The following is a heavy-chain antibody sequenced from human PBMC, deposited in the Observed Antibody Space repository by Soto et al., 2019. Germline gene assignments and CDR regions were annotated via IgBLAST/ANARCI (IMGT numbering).Heavy chain of an antibody. J-gene: IGHJ4*02. CDR3: ARPVEMATISRSYLFY. CDR1: GGTFSNYA. CDR2: IIPLFGTA. V-gene: IGHV1-69*01. Sequence: QVQLVQSGAEVKKPGSSVKVSCKASGGTFSNYAINWLRQAPGQGLEWMGGIIPLFGTANYAQEFQGRVTITADESTSTAYLDLSSLRSEDTAVYYCARPVEMATISRSYLFYWGQGTLVTVSS. D-gene: IGHD5-12*01.